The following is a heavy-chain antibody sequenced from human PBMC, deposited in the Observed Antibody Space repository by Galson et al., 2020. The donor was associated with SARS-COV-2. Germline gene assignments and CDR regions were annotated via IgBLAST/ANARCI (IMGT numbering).Heavy chain of an antibody. CDR1: GFTFSSHS. V-gene: IGHV3-23*01. CDR3: TRGAPSILRDNGMDV. Sequence: GGSLRLSCAASGFTFSSHSMAWVRQAPGKGPEWVAAVSSGGDDIYYAASVKGRFAISRDNSKNTLYLQMNGLRGEDTAIYYCTRGAPSILRDNGMDVWGQGTTVTVSS. CDR2: VSSGGDDI. J-gene: IGHJ6*02. D-gene: IGHD3-3*02.